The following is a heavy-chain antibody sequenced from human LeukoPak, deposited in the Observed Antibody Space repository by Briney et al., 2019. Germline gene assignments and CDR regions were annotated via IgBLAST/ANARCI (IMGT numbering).Heavy chain of an antibody. Sequence: SETLSLTCSVSGGSITSYYWSWIRQPPGKGLEWVGCIYYTGGTNYNPSLKSRVTISVDTSKNQFSLMLTSVTAADTAVYFCARQSIPARRAFDIWGQGTMVTVSS. V-gene: IGHV4-59*08. CDR1: GGSITSYY. D-gene: IGHD6-6*01. J-gene: IGHJ3*02. CDR3: ARQSIPARRAFDI. CDR2: IYYTGGT.